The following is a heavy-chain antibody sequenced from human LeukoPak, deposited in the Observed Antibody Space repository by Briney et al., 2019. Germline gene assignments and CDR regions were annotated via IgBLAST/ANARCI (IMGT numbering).Heavy chain of an antibody. J-gene: IGHJ4*02. CDR3: ARGGADVLRYFDWFGDYFDY. CDR2: IKQDGSEK. Sequence: PGGSLRLSCAASGFTFSSYWMSWVRQAPGKGLEWVANIKQDGSEKYYVDSVKGRFTISRDNAKNSLYLQMNSLRAEDTAVYYCARGGADVLRYFDWFGDYFDYWGQGTLVTVSS. CDR1: GFTFSSYW. D-gene: IGHD3-9*01. V-gene: IGHV3-7*01.